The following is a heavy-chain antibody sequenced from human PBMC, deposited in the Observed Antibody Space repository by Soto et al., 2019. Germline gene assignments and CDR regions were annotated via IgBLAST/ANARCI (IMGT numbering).Heavy chain of an antibody. Sequence: DVQLLESGGGLVQPGGSLKLSCEASGFTFSSYAMNWVRQAPGKGLEWVSTISGSDGSTYYADTVKGRFTISRDNSKKALYLQMNRLRGDDTAVYYCAKDWAWGYSFDYWGQGTLVTVSS. D-gene: IGHD3-16*01. V-gene: IGHV3-23*01. J-gene: IGHJ4*02. CDR3: AKDWAWGYSFDY. CDR2: ISGSDGST. CDR1: GFTFSSYA.